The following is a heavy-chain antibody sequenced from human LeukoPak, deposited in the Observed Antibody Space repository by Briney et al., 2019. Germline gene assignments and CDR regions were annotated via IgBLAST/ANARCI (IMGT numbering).Heavy chain of an antibody. V-gene: IGHV4-61*02. Sequence: SQTLSLTCTVSGGSISSGNYYWSWIRQPAGKGLEWIGRISTSGSANNPSLKSRVTMSVDTSKNQFSLKLTSVTAADTALYYCAKRGGLYIVATNWFDPWGQGTLVTVSS. CDR2: ISTSGSA. CDR1: GGSISSGNYY. CDR3: AKRGGLYIVATNWFDP. D-gene: IGHD5-12*01. J-gene: IGHJ5*02.